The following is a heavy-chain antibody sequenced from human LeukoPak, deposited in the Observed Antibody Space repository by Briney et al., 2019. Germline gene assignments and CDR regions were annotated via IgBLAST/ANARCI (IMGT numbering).Heavy chain of an antibody. CDR2: ISGNNNYI. J-gene: IGHJ4*02. CDR3: ARDPHNPGPIDY. Sequence: GGSLRLSCAASGFTFSSYSMNWVRQAPGKGLEWVSSISGNNNYIYYADSVGGRFTISRDNARDSLFLRMDSLRAEDTAVYYCARDPHNPGPIDYWGQGTLVTVSS. CDR1: GFTFSSYS. V-gene: IGHV3-21*01.